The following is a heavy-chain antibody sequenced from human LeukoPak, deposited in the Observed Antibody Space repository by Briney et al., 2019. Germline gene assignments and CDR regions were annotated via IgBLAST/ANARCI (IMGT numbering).Heavy chain of an antibody. CDR1: GGTFSSYA. V-gene: IGHV1-69*01. J-gene: IGHJ1*01. CDR3: AREGRYCGGDCYHAFQH. Sequence: GSSVKVSCKASGGTFSSYAISWVRQAPGQGLEWMGGIIPIFGTANYAQKFQGRVTITADESTSTAYMELSSLRSEDTAVYYCAREGRYCGGDCYHAFQHWGQGTLVTVSS. CDR2: IIPIFGTA. D-gene: IGHD2-21*01.